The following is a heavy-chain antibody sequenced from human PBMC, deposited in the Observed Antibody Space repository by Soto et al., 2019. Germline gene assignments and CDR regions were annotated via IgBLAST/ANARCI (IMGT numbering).Heavy chain of an antibody. CDR3: ARAPRGNYGYPSYFDY. D-gene: IGHD3-10*01. V-gene: IGHV4-59*01. CDR2: IYYSGST. CDR1: GGSISSYY. J-gene: IGHJ4*02. Sequence: SETLSLTCTVSGGSISSYYWSWIRQPPGKGLEWIGYIYYSGSTNYNPSLKSRVTISVDTSKNQFSLKLSSVTAADTAVYYCARAPRGNYGYPSYFDYWGQGSLVTVSS.